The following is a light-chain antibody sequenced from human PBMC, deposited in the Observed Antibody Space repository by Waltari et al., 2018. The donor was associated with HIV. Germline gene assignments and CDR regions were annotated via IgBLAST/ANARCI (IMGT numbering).Light chain of an antibody. CDR2: DVN. V-gene: IGLV2-14*03. J-gene: IGLJ2*01. CDR1: SSDVGGYNY. CDR3: SSYTSSSIVI. Sequence: HSALTQPASVSGSPGQSITIPCTGTSSDVGGYNYVSWYRLHPGEFPTLMIFDVNNLPSVVSTRFSGSNSGNTASLTISGLQFEDEADYYCSSYTSSSIVIFGGGTKVTVL.